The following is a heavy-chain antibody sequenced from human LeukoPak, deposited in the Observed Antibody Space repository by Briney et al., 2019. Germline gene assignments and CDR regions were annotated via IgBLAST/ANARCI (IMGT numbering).Heavy chain of an antibody. CDR1: GYTLTELP. J-gene: IGHJ4*02. CDR2: CDPDDGET. V-gene: IGHV1-24*01. D-gene: IGHD1-26*01. Sequence: ASVKVSCKVSGYTLTELPIHWVRQAPGKGLEWMGGCDPDDGETVYAQMFQGRVTMTEDTSPDTASMGLSSLRSEDTAVYYCATGTSGSYYVGIVRPIDYWGQGTLVTVSS. CDR3: ATGTSGSYYVGIVRPIDY.